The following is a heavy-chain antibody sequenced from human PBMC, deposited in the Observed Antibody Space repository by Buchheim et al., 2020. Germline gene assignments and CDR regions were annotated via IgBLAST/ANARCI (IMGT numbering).Heavy chain of an antibody. CDR2: TSGSGGSA. CDR3: AKELLPSYYYYGMDV. V-gene: IGHV3-23*04. CDR1: GFTFSSYA. Sequence: EVQLVESGGGLVQPGGSLRLSCVASGFTFSSYAMSWVRQAPGKGLEWVSVTSGSGGSAYHADSVKGRITISRDNSTNPLYLQMNSLRAEDTAVYYCAKELLPSYYYYGMDVWGQGTT. D-gene: IGHD1-26*01. J-gene: IGHJ6*02.